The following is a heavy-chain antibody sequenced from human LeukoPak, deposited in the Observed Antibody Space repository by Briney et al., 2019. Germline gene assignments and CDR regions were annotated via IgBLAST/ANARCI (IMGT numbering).Heavy chain of an antibody. CDR2: MNPNRGNT. J-gene: IGHJ5*01. CDR1: GYTFTSYD. V-gene: IGHV1-8*01. Sequence: GASVKVSCKASGYTFTSYDINWVRQATGQGLEWMGWMNPNRGNTGYAQKFQGRVTMTRNTSISTAYMELSSLRSEDTAVYYCARVVKRGTYYYGSGSYFRFDPWGQGTLVTVSS. D-gene: IGHD3-10*01. CDR3: ARVVKRGTYYYGSGSYFRFDP.